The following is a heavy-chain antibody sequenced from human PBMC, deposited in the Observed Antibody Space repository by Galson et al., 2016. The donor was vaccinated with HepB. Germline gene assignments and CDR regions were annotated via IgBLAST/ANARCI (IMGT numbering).Heavy chain of an antibody. Sequence: SLRLSCAASGFTFNSDCMNWVRQAPGKGLEWVANIKQDGNEKYYLDSVRGRFTISRDNAKNSLYLTMNSLRAEDTAVYYCARDGRYFDWLLSPIFDSWGQGTLVTVSS. CDR1: GFTFNSDC. D-gene: IGHD3-9*01. CDR3: ARDGRYFDWLLSPIFDS. J-gene: IGHJ4*02. CDR2: IKQDGNEK. V-gene: IGHV3-7*03.